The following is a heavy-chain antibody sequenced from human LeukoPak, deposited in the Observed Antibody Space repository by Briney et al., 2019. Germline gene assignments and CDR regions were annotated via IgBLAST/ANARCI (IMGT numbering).Heavy chain of an antibody. CDR1: GGSFSGYY. CDR2: INHSGST. V-gene: IGHV4-34*01. J-gene: IGHJ5*02. D-gene: IGHD5-18*01. Sequence: PSGTLSLTCAVYGGSFSGYYWSWIRQPPGKGLEWIEEINHSGSTNYNPSLKSRVTISVDTSKNQFSLKLSSVTAADTAVYYCARRTRGIRGYSYGYGSDWFDPWGQGTLVTVSS. CDR3: ARRTRGIRGYSYGYGSDWFDP.